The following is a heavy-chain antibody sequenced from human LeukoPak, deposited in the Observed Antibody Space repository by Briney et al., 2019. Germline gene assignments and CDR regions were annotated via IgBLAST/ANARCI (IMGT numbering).Heavy chain of an antibody. Sequence: SQTLSLTXTVSGGSIGSGSYYWSWIGQPAGKGLQWIGRIYTSGSTNYNPSLKSRVTISVDTSKNQFSLKLSSVTAADTAVYYCARAGITGTTRFDPWGQGTLDTVSS. V-gene: IGHV4-61*02. CDR1: GGSIGSGSYY. J-gene: IGHJ5*02. CDR3: ARAGITGTTRFDP. CDR2: IYTSGST. D-gene: IGHD1-7*01.